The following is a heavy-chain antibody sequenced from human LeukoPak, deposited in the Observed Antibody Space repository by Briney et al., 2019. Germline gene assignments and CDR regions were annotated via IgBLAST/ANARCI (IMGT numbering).Heavy chain of an antibody. CDR2: INPSGGST. CDR3: ARAGIVVVPAAMPPGY. J-gene: IGHJ4*02. V-gene: IGHV1-46*01. CDR1: GYTFTSYY. D-gene: IGHD2-2*01. Sequence: PGASVKVSCKASGYTFTSYYMHWVRQAPGQGLEWMGIINPSGGSTSYAQKFQGRVTMTRDTSTSTVYMELSGLRSEDTAVYYCARAGIVVVPAAMPPGYWGQGTLVTVSS.